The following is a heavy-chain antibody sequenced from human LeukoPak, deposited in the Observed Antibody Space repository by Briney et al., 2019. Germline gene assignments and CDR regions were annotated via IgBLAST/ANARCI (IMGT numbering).Heavy chain of an antibody. J-gene: IGHJ3*02. D-gene: IGHD3-22*01. CDR3: ARDYLAYYYDSSGYIDAFDI. CDR2: INHSGST. Sequence: SETLSLTCAVYGGSFSGFYWSWIRQPPGKGLEWIGEINHSGSTNYNPSLKSRVTISVDTSKNQVSLKLSSVTAADTALYYCARDYLAYYYDSSGYIDAFDIWGQGTMVTVSS. CDR1: GGSFSGFY. V-gene: IGHV4-34*01.